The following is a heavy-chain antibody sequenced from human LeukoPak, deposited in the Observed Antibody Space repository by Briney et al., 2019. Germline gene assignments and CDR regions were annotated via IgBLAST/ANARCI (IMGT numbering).Heavy chain of an antibody. CDR1: GFTFSSYS. D-gene: IGHD2-15*01. J-gene: IGHJ4*02. CDR3: ATGYCSGGSCAGY. CDR2: ISSSSSTI. Sequence: QSGGSLRLSCAASGFTFSSYSMNWVRQAPGKGLEWVSYISSSSSTIYYADSVKGRFTISRDNAKNSLYLQMNSLRAEDTAVYYCATGYCSGGSCAGYWGQGTLVTVSS. V-gene: IGHV3-48*04.